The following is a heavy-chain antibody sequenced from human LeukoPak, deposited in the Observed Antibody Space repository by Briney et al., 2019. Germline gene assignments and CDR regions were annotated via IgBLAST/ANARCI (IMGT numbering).Heavy chain of an antibody. D-gene: IGHD6-19*01. CDR2: ISSSSSYI. Sequence: GGSLRLSCAASGFTFSSYSMNWVRQAPGKGLEWVSSISSSSSYIYYADSVKGRFTISRDNAKNSLYLQMNSLRAEDTAVYYCARAREQWLVRGDYFDYWGQGTLVTVSS. CDR1: GFTFSSYS. CDR3: ARAREQWLVRGDYFDY. V-gene: IGHV3-21*01. J-gene: IGHJ4*02.